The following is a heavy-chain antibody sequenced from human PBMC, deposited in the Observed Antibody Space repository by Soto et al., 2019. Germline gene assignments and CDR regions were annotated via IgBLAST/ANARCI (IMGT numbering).Heavy chain of an antibody. D-gene: IGHD3-16*02. Sequence: KASETLSLTCTVSGASISSGDYYWSWIRQPPGKGLEWIGYIYYSGSTYYNPSLKSRLAISVDTSKNQFSLKLSSVTAADTAVYYCARDHFSQGGSYHGYWGQGTLVTVSS. V-gene: IGHV4-30-4*01. J-gene: IGHJ4*02. CDR3: ARDHFSQGGSYHGY. CDR1: GASISSGDYY. CDR2: IYYSGST.